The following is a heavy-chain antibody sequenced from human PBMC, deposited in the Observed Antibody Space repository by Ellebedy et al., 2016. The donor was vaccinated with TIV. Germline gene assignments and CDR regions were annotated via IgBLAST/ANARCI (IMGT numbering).Heavy chain of an antibody. CDR2: ISYDGSHR. V-gene: IGHV3-30-3*01. D-gene: IGHD1-1*01. Sequence: GESLKISCAASGFIFRSYAMSWVRQAPGKGLEWVAIISYDGSHRYYADSVKGRFTISRDISKNTLYLQMNSLRAEDTAVYYCAREHMTSTGSPLDYWGQGTLVTVSS. CDR1: GFIFRSYA. J-gene: IGHJ4*02. CDR3: AREHMTSTGSPLDY.